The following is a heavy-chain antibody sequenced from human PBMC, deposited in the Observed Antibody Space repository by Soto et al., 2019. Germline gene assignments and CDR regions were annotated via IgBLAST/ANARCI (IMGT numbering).Heavy chain of an antibody. V-gene: IGHV1-2*02. Sequence: ASVKVSCKASGYTFTGYYMHWVRQAPGQGLEWMGWINPNSDGTNYAQKFQGRVTMTRDTSISTAYMELSRLRSDDTAVYYCARAGDSSSSPYYYGMDVWGQGTTVTVSS. J-gene: IGHJ6*02. CDR2: INPNSDGT. CDR3: ARAGDSSSSPYYYGMDV. D-gene: IGHD6-6*01. CDR1: GYTFTGYY.